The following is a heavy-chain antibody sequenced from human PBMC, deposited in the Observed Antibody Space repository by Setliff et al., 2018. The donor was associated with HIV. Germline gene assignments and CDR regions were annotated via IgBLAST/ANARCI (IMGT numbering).Heavy chain of an antibody. CDR2: MNQSGTT. CDR3: VRWYYCVSGACYWFDY. D-gene: IGHD2-21*02. V-gene: IGHV4-34*01. CDR1: GMSFSDHY. Sequence: SETLSLTCTVYGMSFSDHYWGWVRQTPGKGLEWIGEMNQSGTTNYNPSLKSRVTMSIDTSERQFSLKLTSVTAADTAVYYCVRWYYCVSGACYWFDYWGQGTMVTVSS. J-gene: IGHJ4*02.